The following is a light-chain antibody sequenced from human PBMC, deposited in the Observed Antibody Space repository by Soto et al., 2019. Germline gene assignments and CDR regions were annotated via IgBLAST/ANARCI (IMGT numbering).Light chain of an antibody. CDR1: SGDVGGYDY. V-gene: IGLV2-8*01. CDR3: SSYAGGKNLYV. CDR2: EVS. J-gene: IGLJ1*01. Sequence: QSVLAQPPSASGSPGQTVTISCAGTSGDVGGYDYVSWYQQHPGEAPKLIIYEVSKRPSGVPDRFSGSKSGNTASLTVSGLQAEDEADYQCSSYAGGKNLYVFRNATTVTVL.